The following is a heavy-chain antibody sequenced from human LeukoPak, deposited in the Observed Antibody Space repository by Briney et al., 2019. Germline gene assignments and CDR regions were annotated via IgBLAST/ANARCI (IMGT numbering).Heavy chain of an antibody. D-gene: IGHD3-22*01. Sequence: ASVKVSCKASGYTFTSYDTNWVRQATGQGLEWMGWMNPNSGNTGYAQKFQGRVTMTRNTSISTAYMELSSLRSEDTAVYYCARGPITMIVVVKGYYFDYWGQGTLVTVSS. CDR3: ARGPITMIVVVKGYYFDY. J-gene: IGHJ4*02. CDR1: GYTFTSYD. CDR2: MNPNSGNT. V-gene: IGHV1-8*01.